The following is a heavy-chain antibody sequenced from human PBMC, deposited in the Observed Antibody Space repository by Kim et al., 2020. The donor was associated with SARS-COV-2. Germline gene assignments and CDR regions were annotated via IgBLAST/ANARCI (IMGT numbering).Heavy chain of an antibody. V-gene: IGHV3-9*01. D-gene: IGHD2-8*02. CDR3: GKDLVPGGLDV. Sequence: DYADSVKGRFTISRDFAQNSLYLQMNSLRVADTALYYCGKDLVPGGLDVWGQGTTVTVSS. J-gene: IGHJ6*02.